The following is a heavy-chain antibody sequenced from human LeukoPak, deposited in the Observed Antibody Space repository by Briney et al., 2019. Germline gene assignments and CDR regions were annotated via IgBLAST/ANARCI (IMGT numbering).Heavy chain of an antibody. D-gene: IGHD5-12*01. CDR2: IYHSGST. J-gene: IGHJ6*02. V-gene: IGHV4-30-2*01. CDR3: ARELGTKAMDV. CDR1: GGSISSGGYS. Sequence: SQTLPLTCAVSGGSISSGGYSWSWIRQPPGTGLEWIGYIYHSGSTYYNPSLKSRVTISVDRSKNQFSLKLSSVTAADTAVYYCARELGTKAMDVWGQGTTVSVSS.